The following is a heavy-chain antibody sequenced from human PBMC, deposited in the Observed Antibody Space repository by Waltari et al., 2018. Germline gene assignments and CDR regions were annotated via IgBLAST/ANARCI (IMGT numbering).Heavy chain of an antibody. J-gene: IGHJ4*02. CDR3: ASFGSGGSRGLLFDY. V-gene: IGHV3-21*01. CDR1: GFTFSSYS. CDR2: ISSSSSYI. Sequence: EVQLVESGGGLVKPGGSLRLSCAASGFTFSSYSMNWVRQAPGKGLEWVSSISSSSSYISYADSVKGRFTISRDNAKNSLYLQMNSLRAEDTAVYYCASFGSGGSRGLLFDYWGQGTLVTVSS. D-gene: IGHD2-15*01.